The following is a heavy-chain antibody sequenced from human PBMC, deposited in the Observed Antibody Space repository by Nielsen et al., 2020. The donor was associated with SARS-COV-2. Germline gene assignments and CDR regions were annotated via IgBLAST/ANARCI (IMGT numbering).Heavy chain of an antibody. J-gene: IGHJ4*02. V-gene: IGHV1-18*01. D-gene: IGHD6-13*01. CDR2: ISAYNGNT. CDR3: ARDRDRAAAGIIDY. CDR1: GYTFTSYG. Sequence: ASVKVSCKASGYTFTSYGISWVRQAPGQGLEWMGWISAYNGNTNYAQKLQGRVTMTTDTSTSTAYMELRSLRSDDTAVYYCARDRDRAAAGIIDYWGQGTLVTVSS.